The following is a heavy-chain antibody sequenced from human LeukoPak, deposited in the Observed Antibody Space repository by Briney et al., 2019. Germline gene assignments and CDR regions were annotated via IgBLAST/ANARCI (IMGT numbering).Heavy chain of an antibody. CDR2: IIPIFGTA. CDR3: AREVRSGGGIDY. CDR1: GYTFTGYY. Sequence: GASVKVSCKASGYTFTGYYMHWVRQAPGQGLEWMGGIIPIFGTANYAQKFQGRVTITTDESTSTAYMELSSLRSEDTAVYYCAREVRSGGGIDYWGQGTLVTVSS. J-gene: IGHJ4*02. D-gene: IGHD3-16*01. V-gene: IGHV1-69*05.